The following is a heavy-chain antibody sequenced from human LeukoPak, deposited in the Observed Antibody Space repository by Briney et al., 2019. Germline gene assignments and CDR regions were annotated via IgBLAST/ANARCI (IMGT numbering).Heavy chain of an antibody. D-gene: IGHD5-24*01. CDR1: GFTFSTYT. J-gene: IGHJ4*02. Sequence: KPGGSLRLSCAASGFTFSTYTMNWVRQAPGKGLEWVSSIGSSSSSIYYADSVKGRFTVSRDNARNSLYLQMNSLRAEDTAVYYCARTRDGYNLFDYWGQGTLVTVSS. V-gene: IGHV3-21*01. CDR2: IGSSSSSI. CDR3: ARTRDGYNLFDY.